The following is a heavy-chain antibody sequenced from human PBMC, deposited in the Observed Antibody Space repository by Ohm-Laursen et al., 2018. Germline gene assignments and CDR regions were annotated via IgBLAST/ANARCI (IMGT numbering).Heavy chain of an antibody. Sequence: LSLTCAASGFTFGDFGMHWVRHTPGKGLEWVSQIWYDGSNEYYADSVKGRFSISRDNSKNTLFLQMNSLRVEDTAVYYCARDEGDGYNVFDYWGQGTLVTVSP. J-gene: IGHJ4*02. D-gene: IGHD5-24*01. CDR2: IWYDGSNE. V-gene: IGHV3-33*01. CDR3: ARDEGDGYNVFDY. CDR1: GFTFGDFG.